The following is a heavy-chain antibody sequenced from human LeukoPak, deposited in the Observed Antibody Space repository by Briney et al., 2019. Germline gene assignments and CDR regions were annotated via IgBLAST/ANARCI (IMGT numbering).Heavy chain of an antibody. V-gene: IGHV3-66*01. D-gene: IGHD3-9*01. CDR3: ARANYEILTGYLYFDY. J-gene: IGHJ4*02. CDR2: IYSGGST. CDR1: GFTVNSNY. Sequence: GGSLRLSCAASGFTVNSNYMSGVRQAPGKGLEWVSIIYSGGSTHYGDSVKGRFTISRDNSKNTLYLQMNSLRAEDTAVYYCARANYEILTGYLYFDYWGQGTLVTVSS.